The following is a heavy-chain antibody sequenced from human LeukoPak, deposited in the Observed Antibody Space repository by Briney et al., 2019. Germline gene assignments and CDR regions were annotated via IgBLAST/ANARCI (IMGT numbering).Heavy chain of an antibody. Sequence: GSSVKVSCKASGGSSSSDAISWVRQAPGQGLEWMGWTIPIFGTANYAQKFQGRVTITADESTSTAYMELSSLRSEDTAVYYCARDSRYSYGYVVDFYGMDVWGQGTTVTVSS. CDR2: TIPIFGTA. D-gene: IGHD5-18*01. CDR3: ARDSRYSYGYVVDFYGMDV. J-gene: IGHJ6*02. V-gene: IGHV1-69*01. CDR1: GGSSSSDA.